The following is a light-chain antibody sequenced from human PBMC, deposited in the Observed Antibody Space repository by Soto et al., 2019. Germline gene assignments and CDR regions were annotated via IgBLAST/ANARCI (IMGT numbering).Light chain of an antibody. J-gene: IGLJ3*02. CDR2: ANN. CDR3: QSYDNTLRASL. V-gene: IGLV1-40*01. Sequence: QSVLTQPPSVSGAPGQRVTISCTGSTSNIGSDYGVHWYQQLPGTAPKLLNYANNNRPSGVPDRFSGSKSGTSASLAITGLQAEDEADYYCQSYDNTLRASLFGGGTKVTVL. CDR1: TSNIGSDYG.